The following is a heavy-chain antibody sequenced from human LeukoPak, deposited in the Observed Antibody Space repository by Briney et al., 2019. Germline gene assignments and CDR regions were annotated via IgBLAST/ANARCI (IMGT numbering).Heavy chain of an antibody. D-gene: IGHD3-10*01. J-gene: IGHJ5*02. CDR2: ISSSSSYT. Sequence: GGSLRLSCAASGFTFSDYYMSWIRQAPGKGLEWVSYISSSSSYTNYADSAKGRFTISRDNAKNSLYLQMNSLRAEDTAVYYCARAHGSYYPAWGQGTLVTVSS. CDR3: ARAHGSYYPA. CDR1: GFTFSDYY. V-gene: IGHV3-11*06.